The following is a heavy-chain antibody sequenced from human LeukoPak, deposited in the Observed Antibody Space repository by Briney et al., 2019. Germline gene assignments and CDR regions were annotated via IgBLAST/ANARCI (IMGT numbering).Heavy chain of an antibody. Sequence: GGSLRLSCAASGFTFSSYAMSWVRQAPGKGLEWVSAISGSGGSTYYADSVKGRFTTSRDNAKNSLYLQMNSLRAEDTAVYYCARSYLDAFDIWGQGTMVTVSS. J-gene: IGHJ3*02. V-gene: IGHV3-23*01. CDR2: ISGSGGST. D-gene: IGHD1-26*01. CDR3: ARSYLDAFDI. CDR1: GFTFSSYA.